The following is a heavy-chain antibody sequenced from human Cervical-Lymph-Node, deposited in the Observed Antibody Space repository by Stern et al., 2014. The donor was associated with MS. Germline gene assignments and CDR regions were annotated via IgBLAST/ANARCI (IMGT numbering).Heavy chain of an antibody. J-gene: IGHJ4*02. CDR2: ISSSGSYI. CDR1: GFSFSEHY. D-gene: IGHD5-18*01. Sequence: QVQLVQSGGGLVKPGGSLRVSCAASGFSFSEHYMIWTRQAPGTGLEWLSFISSSGSYISYADSVKGRFTISRDNAKNSLYMQMNSLRDDDTAVYYCARGSLYSYGYLDNWGQGTLVTVSS. CDR3: ARGSLYSYGYLDN. V-gene: IGHV3-11*01.